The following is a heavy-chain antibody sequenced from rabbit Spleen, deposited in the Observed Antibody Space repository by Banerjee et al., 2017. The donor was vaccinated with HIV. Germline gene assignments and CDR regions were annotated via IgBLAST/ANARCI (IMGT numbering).Heavy chain of an antibody. CDR3: ARDTDDEYGDWADLYL. CDR2: INTNTYND. Sequence: QEQLVESGGGLVQPEGSLTLTCKGSGFSFSDRDVLCWVRQAPGKGLEWIACINTNTYNDVYATWAKGPFTISKTSSTTVTLQVTSLTAADTATYFCARDTDDEYGDWADLYLWGQGTLVTVS. CDR1: GFSFSDRDV. V-gene: IGHV1S45*01. D-gene: IGHD2-1*01. J-gene: IGHJ5*01.